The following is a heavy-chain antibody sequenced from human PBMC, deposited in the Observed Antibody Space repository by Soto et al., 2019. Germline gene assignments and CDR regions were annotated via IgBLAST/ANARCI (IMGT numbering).Heavy chain of an antibody. Sequence: PGGSLRLSCTTSGFTFGAYALSWFRQAPGKGLEWVGFSRSKGYGGTTEFAASVRGRFTISRDDSNSIAYLQMNSLKTEDTAVYYCTRGMYTAYETAPLFFDFLGQGPLVTAST. D-gene: IGHD5-12*01. CDR2: SRSKGYGGTT. V-gene: IGHV3-49*03. CDR1: GFTFGAYA. CDR3: TRGMYTAYETAPLFFDF. J-gene: IGHJ4*02.